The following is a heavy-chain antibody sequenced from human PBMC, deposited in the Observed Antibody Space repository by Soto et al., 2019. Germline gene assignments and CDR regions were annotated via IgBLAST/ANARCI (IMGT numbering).Heavy chain of an antibody. CDR3: AKGRVVATITPYYFDY. D-gene: IGHD5-12*01. CDR1: GFTFSSYG. J-gene: IGHJ4*02. Sequence: GGSLRLSCAASGFTFSSYGMHWVRQAPGKGLEWVAVISYDGSNKYYADSVKGRFTISRDNSKNTLYLQMNSLRAEDTAVYYCAKGRVVATITPYYFDYWGQGTLVTVSS. CDR2: ISYDGSNK. V-gene: IGHV3-30*18.